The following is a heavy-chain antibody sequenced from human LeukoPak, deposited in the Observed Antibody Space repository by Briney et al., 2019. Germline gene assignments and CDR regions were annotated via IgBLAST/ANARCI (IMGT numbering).Heavy chain of an antibody. Sequence: SETLSLTCAVYGGSFSGYYWSWIRQPPGKGLEWIGEINHSGSTNYNPSLKSRVTISVDTSKNQFSLKLSSVTAADTAVYYCARGHVGQLVFWFDPWGQGTLVTVSS. CDR1: GGSFSGYY. D-gene: IGHD6-6*01. J-gene: IGHJ5*02. CDR2: INHSGST. V-gene: IGHV4-34*01. CDR3: ARGHVGQLVFWFDP.